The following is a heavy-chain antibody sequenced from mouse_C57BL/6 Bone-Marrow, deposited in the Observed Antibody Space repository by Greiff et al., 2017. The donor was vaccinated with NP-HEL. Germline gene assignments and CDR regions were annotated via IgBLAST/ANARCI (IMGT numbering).Heavy chain of an antibody. Sequence: EVQGVESGGGLVKPGGSLKLSCAASGFTFSDYGMHWVRQDPEKGLEWVAYISSGSSTIYYADTVKGRFTISRDNAKNTLFLQMTSLRSEDTAMYYCARETGRYFDYWGQGTTLTVSS. V-gene: IGHV5-17*01. CDR2: ISSGSSTI. J-gene: IGHJ2*01. D-gene: IGHD4-1*01. CDR1: GFTFSDYG. CDR3: ARETGRYFDY.